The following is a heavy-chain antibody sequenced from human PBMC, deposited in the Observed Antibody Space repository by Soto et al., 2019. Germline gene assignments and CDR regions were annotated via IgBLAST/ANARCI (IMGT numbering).Heavy chain of an antibody. CDR1: GGTFSSYA. J-gene: IGHJ3*02. Sequence: QVQLVQSGAEVKKPGSSVKVSCKASGGTFSSYAISWVRQAPGQGLEWMGGIIPIFGTANYAQKFQGRVTITADEPTSTAYMELSRLRSEDTAVYYCAREQTRDGYKYDAFAIWGQGTMVTVSS. D-gene: IGHD5-12*01. CDR2: IIPIFGTA. V-gene: IGHV1-69*01. CDR3: AREQTRDGYKYDAFAI.